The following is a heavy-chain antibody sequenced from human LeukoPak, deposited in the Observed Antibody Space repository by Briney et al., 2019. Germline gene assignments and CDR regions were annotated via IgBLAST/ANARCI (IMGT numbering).Heavy chain of an antibody. J-gene: IGHJ4*02. V-gene: IGHV3-21*01. CDR1: GFTFSSYS. CDR2: ISSSNSYI. D-gene: IGHD1-14*01. CDR3: ARDSVLDY. Sequence: PGGSLRLSCAASGFTFSSYSMNWVRQAPGKGLEWVSSISSSNSYIYYADSVKGRFTISRDNAKNSLYLQMNSLRAEDTAVYYCARDSVLDYWGQGTLVTVSS.